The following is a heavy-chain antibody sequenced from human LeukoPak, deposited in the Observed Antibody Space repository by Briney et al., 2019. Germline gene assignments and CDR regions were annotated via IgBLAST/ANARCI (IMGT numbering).Heavy chain of an antibody. CDR3: ARDEQYCSSTSCYRLLLY. Sequence: PSETLSLTCTASGGSISSHYWSWIRQPPGKGLEWIGYIYYSGSTNYNPSLKSRVTISVDTSKNQFSLKLSSVTAADTAVYYCARDEQYCSSTSCYRLLLYWGQGTLVTVSS. D-gene: IGHD2-2*02. J-gene: IGHJ4*02. CDR1: GGSISSHY. V-gene: IGHV4-59*11. CDR2: IYYSGST.